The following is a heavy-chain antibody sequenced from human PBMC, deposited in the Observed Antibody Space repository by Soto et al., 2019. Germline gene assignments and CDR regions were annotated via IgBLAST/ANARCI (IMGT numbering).Heavy chain of an antibody. CDR3: ARATLAYCGGDCYFDY. CDR2: IIPIFGTA. V-gene: IGHV1-69*06. D-gene: IGHD2-21*02. Sequence: ASVKVSCKASGGTFSSYAISWVRQAPGQGLEWMGGIIPIFGTANYAQKFQGRVTITADKSTSTAYMELSSLRSEDTAVYYCARATLAYCGGDCYFDYWGQGTLVTVSS. J-gene: IGHJ4*02. CDR1: GGTFSSYA.